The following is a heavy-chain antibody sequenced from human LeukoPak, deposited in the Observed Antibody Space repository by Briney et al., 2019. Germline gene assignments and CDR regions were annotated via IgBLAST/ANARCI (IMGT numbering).Heavy chain of an antibody. V-gene: IGHV1-3*01. CDR1: GYTFTSYA. D-gene: IGHD2-15*01. CDR2: INAGNGNT. CDR3: ARLGYCSGRDCPTSYYNWFDP. J-gene: IGHJ5*02. Sequence: ASVKVSCKASGYTFTSYAMHWVRQAPGQRLEWMGWINAGNGNTKYSQEFQGRVTITRDTSAGTAYMELSSLRSDDTAVYFCARLGYCSGRDCPTSYYNWFDPWGQGTLVTVSS.